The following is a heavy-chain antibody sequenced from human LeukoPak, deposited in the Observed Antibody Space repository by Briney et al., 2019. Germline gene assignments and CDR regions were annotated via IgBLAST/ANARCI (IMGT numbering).Heavy chain of an antibody. CDR3: ARVNRNGRNFDY. Sequence: GGSLRLSCAASGFTFSSYAMSWVRQAPGKGLEWVSTISCCSGSTYYADSVKGRFTISRDSSKNTLYLQMNSLRAEDTAVYYCARVNRNGRNFDYWGQGTLVTVSS. CDR2: ISCCSGST. J-gene: IGHJ4*02. V-gene: IGHV3-23*01. CDR1: GFTFSSYA.